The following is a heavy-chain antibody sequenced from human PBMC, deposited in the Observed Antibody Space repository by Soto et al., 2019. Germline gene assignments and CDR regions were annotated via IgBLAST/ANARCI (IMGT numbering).Heavy chain of an antibody. CDR1: GFTFYTYG. J-gene: IGHJ4*01. CDR3: AKEASVTKFDY. Sequence: GGSLRLSCAASGFTFYTYGMHWVRQAPGKGLEWVAVISYDGRNPYYADSVRGRFTISRDNSKNTLYPQMNSLRPEDTAIYYCAKEASVTKFDYWGRGTPVTVSS. V-gene: IGHV3-30*18. CDR2: ISYDGRNP. D-gene: IGHD4-4*01.